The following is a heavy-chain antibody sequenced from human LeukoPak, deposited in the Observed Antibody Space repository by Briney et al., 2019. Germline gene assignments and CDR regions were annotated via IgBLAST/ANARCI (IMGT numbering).Heavy chain of an antibody. CDR1: GFPYGSTS. CDR2: IQRDGTSP. CDR3: ARDWPTIAAAGTIPEYFQH. D-gene: IGHD6-13*01. V-gene: IGHV3-74*01. Sequence: GGSLRLSCTASGFPYGSTSMHWVRQAPGKGLEWVSGIQRDGTSPTYADSVKGRFIISRDNAKGSVYLLMNSLRAEDTAVYYCARDWPTIAAAGTIPEYFQHWGQGTLVTVSS. J-gene: IGHJ1*01.